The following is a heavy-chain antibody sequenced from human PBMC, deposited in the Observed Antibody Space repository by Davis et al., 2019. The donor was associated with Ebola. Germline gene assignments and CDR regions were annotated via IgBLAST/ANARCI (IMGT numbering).Heavy chain of an antibody. CDR3: ASLRRTISGMDDGFDI. CDR1: GNSVTSHW. J-gene: IGHJ3*02. V-gene: IGHV5-51*01. Sequence: GESLKISCTDSGNSVTSHWIGWVRQMPGKGLEWMGIIYTGDSDTRYSPSFRGQVTISADKSMKTAFLQWSSLKASDSGMYYRASLRRTISGMDDGFDIWGQGTMVTVSS. D-gene: IGHD2-15*01. CDR2: IYTGDSDT.